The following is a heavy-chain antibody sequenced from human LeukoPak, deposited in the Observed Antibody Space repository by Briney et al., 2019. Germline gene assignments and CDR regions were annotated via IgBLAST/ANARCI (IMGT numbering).Heavy chain of an antibody. CDR3: AREGFDILGRYWYLDL. CDR2: IYSGGST. Sequence: PGGSLRLSCAASGFTVSSNYMNWVRQAPGKGLEWVSIIYSGGSTYYADSVKGRFTISRDNSKNTLYLQMSSLRAEDTAVYYCAREGFDILGRYWYLDLWGRGTPVTVSS. V-gene: IGHV3-53*01. D-gene: IGHD3-9*01. J-gene: IGHJ2*01. CDR1: GFTVSSNY.